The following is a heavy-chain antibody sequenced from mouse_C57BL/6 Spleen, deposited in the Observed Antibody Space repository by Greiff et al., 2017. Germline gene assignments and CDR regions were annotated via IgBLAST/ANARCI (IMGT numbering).Heavy chain of an antibody. J-gene: IGHJ4*01. CDR3: ASPAYYSNFFYAMDY. V-gene: IGHV1-80*01. CDR2: IYPGDGDT. Sequence: QVQLQQSGAELVKPGASVKISCKASGYAFSSYWMNWVQQRPGKGLEWIGQIYPGDGDTNYNGKFKGKATLTADKSSSTAYMQRSRLTSEDSAVYFFASPAYYSNFFYAMDYWGQGTSVTVSS. D-gene: IGHD2-5*01. CDR1: GYAFSSYW.